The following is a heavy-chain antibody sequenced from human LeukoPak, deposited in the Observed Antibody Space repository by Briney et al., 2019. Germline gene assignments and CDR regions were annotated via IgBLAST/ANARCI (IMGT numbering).Heavy chain of an antibody. CDR3: AVYSNPRYNWFDP. J-gene: IGHJ5*02. CDR1: GGTFSSYA. V-gene: IGHV1-69*05. D-gene: IGHD4-11*01. Sequence: GASVKVSCKASGGTFSSYAISWVRQAPGQRLEWMGGIISIFGTANYAQKFQGRVTITTDESTSTAYMELSSLRSEDTAVYYCAVYSNPRYNWFDPWGQGTLVTVSS. CDR2: IISIFGTA.